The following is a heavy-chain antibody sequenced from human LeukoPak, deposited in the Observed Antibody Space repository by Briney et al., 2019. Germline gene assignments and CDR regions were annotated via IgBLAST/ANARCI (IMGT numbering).Heavy chain of an antibody. CDR1: GFSLSTRGVG. V-gene: IGHV2-5*01. CDR2: IYWNDDK. Sequence: SGPTLVNPTQTLTLTCTFSGFSLSTRGVGVGWIRQPPGKALEWLALIYWNDDKRYSPSLKSRLTVTKDTSKTQVVLTMTNMDPVDTATYHCAHRRITAAGQYFDYWGQGTLVTVSS. D-gene: IGHD6-13*01. J-gene: IGHJ4*02. CDR3: AHRRITAAGQYFDY.